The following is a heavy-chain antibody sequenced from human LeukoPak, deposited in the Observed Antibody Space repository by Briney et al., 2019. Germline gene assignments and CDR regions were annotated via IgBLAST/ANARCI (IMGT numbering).Heavy chain of an antibody. CDR1: GYSISSGYY. Sequence: SETLSLTCTVSGYSISSGYYWGWIRQPPGKGLEWIGNIYHSGSTYYNPSLKSRVTISVDTSKNQFSLKMRIVTAADTAVYYCAKDLNYYASGNLFDYWGRGTLVTVSS. CDR3: AKDLNYYASGNLFDY. V-gene: IGHV4-38-2*02. CDR2: IYHSGST. D-gene: IGHD3-10*01. J-gene: IGHJ4*02.